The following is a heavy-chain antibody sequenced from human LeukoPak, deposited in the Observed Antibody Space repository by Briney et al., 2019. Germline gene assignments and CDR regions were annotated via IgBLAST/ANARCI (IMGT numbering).Heavy chain of an antibody. D-gene: IGHD2-2*01. CDR1: GFTFSSYA. CDR3: AKHYCSSTSCLDDAFDI. V-gene: IGHV3-23*01. Sequence: GGSLRLSCAASGFTFSSYAMSWVRQAPGKGLEWVSAISGSGGSTYYADSVKGGFTISRDNSKNTLYLQMNSLRAEDTAVYYCAKHYCSSTSCLDDAFDIWGQGTMVTVSS. J-gene: IGHJ3*02. CDR2: ISGSGGST.